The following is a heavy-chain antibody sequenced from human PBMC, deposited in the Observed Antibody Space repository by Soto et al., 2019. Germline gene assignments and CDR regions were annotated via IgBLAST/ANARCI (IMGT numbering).Heavy chain of an antibody. Sequence: GGSLRLSCAASGFIFKMYWMHWVRQSPGKGLVWISRIYNDGTYSDYADSVRGRFTISRDNVNDTLYLQMNNLRAEDSGLYFCTRGPRPISTGTGAYWGQGTQVTVSS. CDR2: IYNDGTYS. CDR3: TRGPRPISTGTGAY. CDR1: GFIFKMYW. J-gene: IGHJ4*02. V-gene: IGHV3-74*01. D-gene: IGHD3-10*01.